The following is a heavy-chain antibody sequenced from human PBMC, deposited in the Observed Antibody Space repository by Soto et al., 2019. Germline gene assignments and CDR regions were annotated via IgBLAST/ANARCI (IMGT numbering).Heavy chain of an antibody. D-gene: IGHD3-22*01. J-gene: IGHJ4*02. V-gene: IGHV3-23*01. CDR1: GFIFSSYA. Sequence: GASLRLSCAASGFIFSSYAMSWVRQAPGKGLEWVSAISGSDGSTYYADSVKGRFTISRDNSRNTLYLQMNSLRAEDTAVYYCAKDGVAHIPLYTSGSSYDHWGQGTLVTVSS. CDR3: AKDGVAHIPLYTSGSSYDH. CDR2: ISGSDGST.